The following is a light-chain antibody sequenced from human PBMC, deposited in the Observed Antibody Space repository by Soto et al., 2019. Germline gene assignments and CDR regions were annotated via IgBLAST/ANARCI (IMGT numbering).Light chain of an antibody. Sequence: QSVLTQPASVSGSPGQSITISCTGTSSDVGGYNYVSWYQQHPGKAPKLMIYDVRNRPSGVSNRFSGSKSVNTASLTIYRLQAEDEADYYCSSYTTISTYVFGTGTKVTVL. V-gene: IGLV2-14*01. CDR2: DVR. J-gene: IGLJ1*01. CDR1: SSDVGGYNY. CDR3: SSYTTISTYV.